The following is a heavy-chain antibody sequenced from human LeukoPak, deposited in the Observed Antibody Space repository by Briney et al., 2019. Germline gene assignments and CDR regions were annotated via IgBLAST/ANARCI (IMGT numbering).Heavy chain of an antibody. CDR3: ARGALYDYVWGSYRKTRGYNWFDP. Sequence: RASETLSLTCAVYGGSFSGYYWSWIRQPPGKGLEWIGEINHSGSTNCNPSLKSRVTISVDTSKNQFSLKLSSVTAADTAVYYCARGALYDYVWGSYRKTRGYNWFDPWGQGTLVTVSS. CDR1: GGSFSGYY. J-gene: IGHJ5*02. CDR2: INHSGST. V-gene: IGHV4-34*01. D-gene: IGHD3-16*02.